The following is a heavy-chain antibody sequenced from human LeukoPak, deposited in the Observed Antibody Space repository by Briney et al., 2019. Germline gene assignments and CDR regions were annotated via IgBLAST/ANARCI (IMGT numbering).Heavy chain of an antibody. CDR2: IRYDGSNK. D-gene: IGHD3-22*01. Sequence: GGSLRLSCAASGFTLSSHWMGWVRQAPGKGLEWVAFIRYDGSNKYYADSLKGRFTISRDNSKNTLYLQMDSLTAEDTAVYYCAKEDSRGHWFDYWGQGTLVTVSS. V-gene: IGHV3-30*02. CDR1: GFTLSSHW. J-gene: IGHJ4*02. CDR3: AKEDSRGHWFDY.